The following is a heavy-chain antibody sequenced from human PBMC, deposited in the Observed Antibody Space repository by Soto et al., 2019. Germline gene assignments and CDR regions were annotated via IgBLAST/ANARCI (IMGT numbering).Heavy chain of an antibody. V-gene: IGHV4-30-4*01. Sequence: SETLSLTCTVSGGSISSGDYYWRWIRQPPGKGLEWIGYIYYSGSTYYNPSLKSRVTISVDTSKNQFSLKLSSVTAADTAVYYCARDTMVRGPEAYYYYGMDVWGQGTTVTVSS. J-gene: IGHJ6*02. CDR3: ARDTMVRGPEAYYYYGMDV. D-gene: IGHD3-10*01. CDR1: GGSISSGDYY. CDR2: IYYSGST.